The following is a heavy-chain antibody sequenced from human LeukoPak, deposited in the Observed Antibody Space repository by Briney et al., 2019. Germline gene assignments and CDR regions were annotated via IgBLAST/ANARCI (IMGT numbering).Heavy chain of an antibody. V-gene: IGHV1-2*02. Sequence: AAVKVSCMPSGYTFTDYFIHWVRQAPGQGLEWMGWINPNSGGTNYAQKFQGRVTMTRDTSISTAYLEVSRLTFDDTAVYYCARSATIDYWGQGSLVTDSS. CDR2: INPNSGGT. CDR3: ARSATIDY. CDR1: GYTFTDYF. J-gene: IGHJ4*02.